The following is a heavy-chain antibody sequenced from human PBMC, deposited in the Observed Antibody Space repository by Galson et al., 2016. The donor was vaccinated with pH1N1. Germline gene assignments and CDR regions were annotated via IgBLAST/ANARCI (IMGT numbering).Heavy chain of an antibody. V-gene: IGHV5-51*03. D-gene: IGHD2-15*01. CDR3: AGGGYCSGGSCCAAAFDI. CDR2: IYPGDSDT. Sequence: QSGAEVTKPGESLKISCKGSGSSFTSYWIGWVRQMPGKGLEWMGIIYPGDSDTRYSPSFQGQVTSSAVKSISTAYLQWSSLKASDTAMYYWAGGGYCSGGSCCAAAFDIWGQGTMVTVSS. J-gene: IGHJ3*02. CDR1: GSSFTSYW.